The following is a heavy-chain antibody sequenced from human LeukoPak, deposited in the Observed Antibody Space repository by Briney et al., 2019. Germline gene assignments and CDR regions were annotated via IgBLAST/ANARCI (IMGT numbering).Heavy chain of an antibody. CDR2: IYYSGST. D-gene: IGHD6-13*01. J-gene: IGHJ5*02. V-gene: IGHV4-59*01. CDR3: ARGAEYSSSWYNWFDP. Sequence: SETLSLTCTVSGGSISSYYWSWIRQPPGKGLEWIGYIYYSGSTNYNPSPKSRVTISVDTSKNQFSLKLSSVTAADTAVYYCARGAEYSSSWYNWFDPWGQGTLVTVSS. CDR1: GGSISSYY.